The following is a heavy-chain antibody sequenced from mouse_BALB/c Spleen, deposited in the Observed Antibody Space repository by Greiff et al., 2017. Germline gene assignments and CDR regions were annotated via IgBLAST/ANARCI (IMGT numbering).Heavy chain of an antibody. CDR1: GYTFTDYE. Sequence: QVQLKQSGAELVRPGASVTLSCKASGYTFTDYEMHWVKQTPVHGLEWIGAIDPETGGTAYNQKFKGKATLTADKSSSTAYMELRSLTSEDSAVYYCTRGTGYYAMDYWGQGTSVTVSS. CDR2: IDPETGGT. D-gene: IGHD4-1*01. J-gene: IGHJ4*01. V-gene: IGHV1-15*01. CDR3: TRGTGYYAMDY.